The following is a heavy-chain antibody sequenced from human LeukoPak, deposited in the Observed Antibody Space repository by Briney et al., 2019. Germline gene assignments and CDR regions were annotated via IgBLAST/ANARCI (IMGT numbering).Heavy chain of an antibody. CDR1: GFTFSSYA. V-gene: IGHV3-23*01. CDR2: ISGSGGST. D-gene: IGHD3-10*01. J-gene: IGHJ4*02. CDR3: AKAATGVLWFGEFEFDY. Sequence: GGSLRLSCAASGFTFSSYAMSWVRQAPGKGLEWVSAISGSGGSTYYADSVKGRFTISRDNSKNTLYLQMNSLRAEDTAVYHCAKAATGVLWFGEFEFDYWGQGTLVTVSS.